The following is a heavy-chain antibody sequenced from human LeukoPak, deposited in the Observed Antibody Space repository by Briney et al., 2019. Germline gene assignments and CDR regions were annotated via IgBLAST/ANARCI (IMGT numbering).Heavy chain of an antibody. V-gene: IGHV3-23*01. D-gene: IGHD4-17*01. CDR3: AKSRMYTYGHGFDY. J-gene: IGHJ4*02. CDR1: GLSFSSFG. Sequence: QPGGSLRLSCVVSGLSFSSFGMNWVRQAPGKGLEWVLDISGSGVSTYYADSVKGRFTISRDNSKNTLYLQMNSLRVEDTAVYYCAKSRMYTYGHGFDYWGQGTLVTVSS. CDR2: ISGSGVST.